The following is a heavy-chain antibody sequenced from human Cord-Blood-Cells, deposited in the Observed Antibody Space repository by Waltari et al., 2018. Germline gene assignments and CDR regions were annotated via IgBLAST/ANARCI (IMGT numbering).Heavy chain of an antibody. V-gene: IGHV4-38-2*02. CDR1: GYSISSGSY. Sequence: QVQLQESGPGLVTPSETLSLTCPVPGYSISSGSYWGWLRHPPGKGLEWIGSIYHSGSTYYNPSLKSRVTISVDTSKNQFSLKLSSVTAADTAVYYCARGFRKTGEERYFDLWGRGTLVTVSS. CDR2: IYHSGST. CDR3: ARGFRKTGEERYFDL. J-gene: IGHJ2*01. D-gene: IGHD7-27*01.